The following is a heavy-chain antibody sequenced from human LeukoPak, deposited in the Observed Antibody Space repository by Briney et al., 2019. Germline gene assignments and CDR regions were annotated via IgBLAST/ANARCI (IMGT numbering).Heavy chain of an antibody. V-gene: IGHV1-69*05. J-gene: IGHJ6*02. D-gene: IGHD3-22*01. Sequence: SVKVSCKASGGTFSSYAISWVRQAPGQGLEWMGGIIPIFGTANYAQKFQGRVTITRDTSASTAYMELSSLRSEDTAVYYCARDLYYYDSSGYYYYYYGMDVWGQGTTVTVSS. CDR2: IIPIFGTA. CDR3: ARDLYYYDSSGYYYYYYGMDV. CDR1: GGTFSSYA.